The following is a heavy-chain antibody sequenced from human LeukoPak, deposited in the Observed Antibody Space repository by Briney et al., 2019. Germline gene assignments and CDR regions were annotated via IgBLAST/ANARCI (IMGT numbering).Heavy chain of an antibody. CDR3: AKSLGSPQSFEFDY. Sequence: PGGSLRLSCAASGFTFSSYAMSWVRQAPGKGLEWVSAISGSGGSTYYADSVKGRFTIYRDNSKNTLYLQMNSLRAEDTAVYYCAKSLGSPQSFEFDYWGQGTLVTVSS. CDR1: GFTFSSYA. D-gene: IGHD1-26*01. V-gene: IGHV3-23*01. CDR2: ISGSGGST. J-gene: IGHJ4*02.